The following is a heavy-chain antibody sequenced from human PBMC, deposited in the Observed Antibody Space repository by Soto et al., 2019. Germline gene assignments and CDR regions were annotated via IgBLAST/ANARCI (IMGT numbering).Heavy chain of an antibody. D-gene: IGHD3-10*01. CDR2: IWYDGSNK. Sequence: PGGSLRLSCAASGFTFSSYGMHWVRQAPGKGLEWVAVIWYDGSNKYYADSVKGRFTISRDNSKNTLYLQMNSLRAEDTAVYYCARDELWFGEFQFLFDYWGQGTLVTVSS. CDR1: GFTFSSYG. V-gene: IGHV3-33*01. J-gene: IGHJ4*02. CDR3: ARDELWFGEFQFLFDY.